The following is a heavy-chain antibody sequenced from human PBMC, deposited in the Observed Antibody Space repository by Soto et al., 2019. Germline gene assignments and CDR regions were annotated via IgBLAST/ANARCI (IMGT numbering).Heavy chain of an antibody. CDR2: VSHDGLAQ. CDR1: GFTFSRYG. CDR3: AKETIAVGGPNYFDY. Sequence: TGGSLRLSCEGSGFTFSRYGMHWVRQAPGMGLEWVAVVSHDGLAQYYGDSVKGRFTISRDNSQNTLYLQMNNLRTEDTAIYYCAKETIAVGGPNYFDYWGQGTLVTVSS. J-gene: IGHJ4*02. V-gene: IGHV3-30*18. D-gene: IGHD6-19*01.